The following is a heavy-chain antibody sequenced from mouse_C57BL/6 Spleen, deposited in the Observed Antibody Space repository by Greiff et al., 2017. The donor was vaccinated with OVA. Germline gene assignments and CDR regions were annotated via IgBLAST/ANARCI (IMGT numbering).Heavy chain of an antibody. Sequence: EVQVVESGGGLVKPGGSLKLSCAASGFTFSDYGMHWVRQAPEKGLEWVAYISSGSSTIYYADTVKGRFTISRDNAKNTLFLQMTSLRSEDTAMYYCAREGYYGSSPFAYWGQGTLVTVSA. J-gene: IGHJ3*01. CDR3: AREGYYGSSPFAY. D-gene: IGHD1-1*01. CDR2: ISSGSSTI. V-gene: IGHV5-17*01. CDR1: GFTFSDYG.